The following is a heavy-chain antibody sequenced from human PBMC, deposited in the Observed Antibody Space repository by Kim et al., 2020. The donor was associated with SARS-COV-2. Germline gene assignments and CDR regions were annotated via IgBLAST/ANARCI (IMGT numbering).Heavy chain of an antibody. D-gene: IGHD5-12*01. CDR2: ISSSSSYI. CDR3: ARDGDYVDGYNSVDY. CDR1: GFTFSSYS. Sequence: GGSLRLSCAASGFTFSSYSMNWVRQAPGKGLEWVSSISSSSSYIYYADSVKGRFTISRDNAKNSLYLQMNSLRAEDTAVYYCARDGDYVDGYNSVDYWGQGTLVTVSS. V-gene: IGHV3-21*01. J-gene: IGHJ4*02.